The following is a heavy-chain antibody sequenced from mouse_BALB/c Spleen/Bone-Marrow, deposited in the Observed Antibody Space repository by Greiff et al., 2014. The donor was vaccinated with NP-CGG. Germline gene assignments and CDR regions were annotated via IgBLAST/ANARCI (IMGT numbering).Heavy chain of an antibody. J-gene: IGHJ3*01. CDR1: GFTFSDYY. CDR2: ISDGGSYT. CDR3: AREGDGAY. V-gene: IGHV5-4*02. D-gene: IGHD3-3*01. Sequence: DVHLVESGGGLVKPGGSLKHSCAASGFTFSDYYMYWVRQTPEKRLEWVATISDGGSYTYYPDSVKGRFTISRDNAKNNLYLQMSSLKSEDTAMYYCAREGDGAYWGQGTLVTVSA.